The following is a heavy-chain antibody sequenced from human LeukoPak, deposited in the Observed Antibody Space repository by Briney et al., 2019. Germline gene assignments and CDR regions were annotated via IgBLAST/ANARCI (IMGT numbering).Heavy chain of an antibody. CDR2: INPSGGST. J-gene: IGHJ4*02. D-gene: IGHD5-12*01. V-gene: IGHV1-46*03. CDR3: AREGVATIPGY. CDR1: GYTSTSYY. Sequence: ASVKVSCKASGYTSTSYYMHWVRQAPGQGLEWMGIINPSGGSTSYAQKFQGRVTMTRDTSTSTVYMELSSLRSEDTAVYYCAREGVATIPGYWGQGTLVTVSS.